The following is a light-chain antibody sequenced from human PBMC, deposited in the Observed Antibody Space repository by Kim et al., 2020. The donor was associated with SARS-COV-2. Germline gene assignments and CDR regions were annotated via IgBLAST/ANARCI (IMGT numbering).Light chain of an antibody. CDR1: QDISNY. V-gene: IGKV1-33*01. CDR3: QQYDNLPRGT. CDR2: DAS. Sequence: DIQMTQSPSSLSASVGDRVTITCQASQDISNYLNWYQQKPGKAPKLLIYDASNLETGVPSRFSGSGSGTDFTFTISSLQPEDIATYYGQQYDNLPRGTCGGGTKVEIK. J-gene: IGKJ4*01.